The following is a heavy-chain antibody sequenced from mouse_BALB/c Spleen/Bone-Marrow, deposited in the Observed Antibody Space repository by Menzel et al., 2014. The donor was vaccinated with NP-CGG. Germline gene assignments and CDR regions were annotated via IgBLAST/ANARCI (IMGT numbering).Heavy chain of an antibody. J-gene: IGHJ3*01. CDR3: ARLITTGGFAY. V-gene: IGHV1-9*01. CDR2: ILPGSGTT. CDR1: GYTVSTYW. D-gene: IGHD2-4*01. Sequence: QVQLQQSGAELMKPGASVKISCKATGYTVSTYWIEWVKQRPGHGLEWIGEILPGSGTTNYNEKFKGKAAFTADTSSNTAYMQLSSLTSEDSAVYYCARLITTGGFAYWGQGTLVTVSA.